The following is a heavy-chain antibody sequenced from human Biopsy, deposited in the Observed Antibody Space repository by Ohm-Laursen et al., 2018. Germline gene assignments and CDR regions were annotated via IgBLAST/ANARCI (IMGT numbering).Heavy chain of an antibody. D-gene: IGHD3-3*01. CDR2: VYYSGST. Sequence: PSQTLSLTCSVSGGSISSRNHYWGWLRQPPGKGLEWIGHVYYSGSTFYNSSLESRVTVSVDTSKNQFHLRLTPMSASDTAVYYCARHSLDDFWSGAHYYFDYWSLGTLVTVSS. CDR3: ARHSLDDFWSGAHYYFDY. CDR1: GGSISSRNHY. V-gene: IGHV4-39*01. J-gene: IGHJ4*02.